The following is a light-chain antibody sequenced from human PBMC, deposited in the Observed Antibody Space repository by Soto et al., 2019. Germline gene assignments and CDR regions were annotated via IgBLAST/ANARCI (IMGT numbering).Light chain of an antibody. V-gene: IGKV3-20*01. J-gene: IGKJ4*01. CDR3: QQSGSSPLT. CDR1: QSVSNNY. Sequence: EIVLTQSPGTLSLSPWERATLSCRASQSVSNNYLAWYQQKPGQAPRLLIYGASNRATGIPDRFSGSGSATGFTLTISRLEAEDFAVYFCQQSGSSPLTFGGGTKVDNK. CDR2: GAS.